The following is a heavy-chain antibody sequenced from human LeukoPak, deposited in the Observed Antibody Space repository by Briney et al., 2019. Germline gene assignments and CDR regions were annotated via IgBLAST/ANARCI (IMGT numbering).Heavy chain of an antibody. J-gene: IGHJ5*02. V-gene: IGHV4-30-2*01. CDR3: ARGTTVTTWFDP. CDR2: IYHSGST. D-gene: IGHD4-17*01. CDR1: GGSISSGGYS. Sequence: SQTLSLTCAVSGGSISSGGYSWSWIRQPPGKGLEWIGYIYHSGSTYYNPSLKSRVAISVDRSKNQFSLKLSSVTAADTAVYYCARGTTVTTWFDPWGQGTLVTVSS.